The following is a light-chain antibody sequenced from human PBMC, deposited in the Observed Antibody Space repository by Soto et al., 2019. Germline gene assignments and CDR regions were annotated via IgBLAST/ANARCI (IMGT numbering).Light chain of an antibody. Sequence: EIVLTQSPGTLSLSPGERATLSCRAGQSVSSNDLAWYQQKPGQAPRLLIYGASSRATGIPDRFSGSGSGTDFTLTISRLEPEDFAVYYCQQYGSSPRTFGQGTKVEIK. J-gene: IGKJ1*01. CDR2: GAS. CDR3: QQYGSSPRT. CDR1: QSVSSND. V-gene: IGKV3-20*01.